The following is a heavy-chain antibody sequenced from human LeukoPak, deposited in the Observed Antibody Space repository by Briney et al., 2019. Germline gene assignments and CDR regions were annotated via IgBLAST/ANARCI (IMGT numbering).Heavy chain of an antibody. D-gene: IGHD3-16*02. V-gene: IGHV3-23*01. CDR2: ISGSGGST. J-gene: IGHJ4*02. CDR1: GFTFSSYA. CDR3: AKGPDYVWGSYPGY. Sequence: QAGGSLRLSCAASGFTFSSYAMSWVRQAPGKGLEWVSAISGSGGSTYYADSVKGRFTISRDNSKNTLYLQMNSLRAEDTAVYYCAKGPDYVWGSYPGYWGQGTLVTVSS.